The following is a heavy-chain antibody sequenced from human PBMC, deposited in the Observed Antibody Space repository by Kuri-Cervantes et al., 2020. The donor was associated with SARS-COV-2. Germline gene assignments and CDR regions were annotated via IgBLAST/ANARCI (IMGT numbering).Heavy chain of an antibody. CDR1: GGSFSGYH. CDR3: ARGVVPDP. D-gene: IGHD2-2*01. V-gene: IGHV4-34*01. Sequence: SETLSLTCAVYGGSFSGYHWTWIRQRPRKGLEWVGEINHSGSTNYNPSLKSRVTISVDTSKNQFSLKLSSVTAADTAVYYCARGVVPDPWGQGTLVTVSS. J-gene: IGHJ5*02. CDR2: INHSGST.